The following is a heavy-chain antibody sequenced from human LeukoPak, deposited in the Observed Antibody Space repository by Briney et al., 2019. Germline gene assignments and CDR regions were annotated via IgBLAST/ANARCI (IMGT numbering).Heavy chain of an antibody. CDR1: EFTFSNFA. J-gene: IGHJ3*02. CDR3: AKDLLQTFFFDSSGYYSDAFGM. CDR2: ISGSGDNT. D-gene: IGHD3-22*01. Sequence: GGSLRLSCAASEFTFSNFAMSWVRQAPGKGLEWVSTISGSGDNTYYADSVKGRFTISRDNSKNTLPLHMNTLRAEDTAVYYCAKDLLQTFFFDSSGYYSDAFGMWGQGTMVTVSP. V-gene: IGHV3-23*01.